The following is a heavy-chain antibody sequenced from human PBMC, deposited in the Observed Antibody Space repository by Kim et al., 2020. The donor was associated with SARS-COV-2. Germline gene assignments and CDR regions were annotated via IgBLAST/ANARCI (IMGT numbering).Heavy chain of an antibody. Sequence: ASVKVSCKASGYTFTTYYMHWVRQAPGQGLEWMGIINPSGGSTSYAQKFQGRVTMTRDTSTSTVYMELSSLRSEDTAVYYLARGGGEWELLQDAFDIWGQGTMVTVSS. D-gene: IGHD1-26*01. V-gene: IGHV1-46*01. CDR1: GYTFTTYY. CDR2: INPSGGST. CDR3: ARGGGEWELLQDAFDI. J-gene: IGHJ3*02.